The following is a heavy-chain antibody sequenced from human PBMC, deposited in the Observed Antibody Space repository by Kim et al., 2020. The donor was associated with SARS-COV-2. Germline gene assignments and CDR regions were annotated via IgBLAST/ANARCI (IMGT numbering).Heavy chain of an antibody. CDR2: IYYSGST. CDR3: ALGGDYNFQH. Sequence: SETLSLTCTVSGGSISSSSYYWGWIRQPPGKGLEWIGSIYYSGSTYYNPSLKSRVTISVDTSKNQFSLKLSSVTAADTAVYYGALGGDYNFQHWGQGTLVTVSS. J-gene: IGHJ1*01. CDR1: GGSISSSSYY. D-gene: IGHD4-17*01. V-gene: IGHV4-39*01.